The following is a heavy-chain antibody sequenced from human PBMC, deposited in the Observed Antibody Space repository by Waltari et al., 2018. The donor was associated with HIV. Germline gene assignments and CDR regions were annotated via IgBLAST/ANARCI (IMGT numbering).Heavy chain of an antibody. CDR3: ARHSLTYYYDSSGYSVAFDY. Sequence: QLQLQESGPGLVKPSETLSLTCTVSGGSISSSSYYWGWIRQPPGKGLEWIGSIYYSGSTYYNPSLKSRVTISVDTAKNHFSLKRSSVTAADTAVYYCARHSLTYYYDSSGYSVAFDYWGQGTLVTVSS. CDR1: GGSISSSSYY. CDR2: IYYSGST. J-gene: IGHJ4*02. V-gene: IGHV4-39*01. D-gene: IGHD3-22*01.